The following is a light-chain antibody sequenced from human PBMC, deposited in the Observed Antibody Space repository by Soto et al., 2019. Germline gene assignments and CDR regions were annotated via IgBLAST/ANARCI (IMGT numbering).Light chain of an antibody. V-gene: IGLV7-46*01. CDR2: DTN. J-gene: IGLJ1*01. Sequence: QAVVTQEPSLTVSPGGTGTLTCGSSTGAVTRGHYPYGFQQKPGQAPTTLIYDTNSKHSWTPARFSGSLLGGKAALTLSGGRPEDEAEYYCLLSYSGNNVFGAGTKVTVL. CDR1: TGAVTRGHY. CDR3: LLSYSGNNV.